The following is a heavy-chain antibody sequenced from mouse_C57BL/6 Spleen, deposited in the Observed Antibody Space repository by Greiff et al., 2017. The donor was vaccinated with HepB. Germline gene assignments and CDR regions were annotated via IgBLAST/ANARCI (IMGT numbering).Heavy chain of an antibody. J-gene: IGHJ2*01. CDR1: GYSITSGYY. CDR2: ISYDGSN. D-gene: IGHD5-1*01. Sequence: EVQLVESGPGLVKPSQSLSLTCSVTGYSITSGYYWNWIRQFPGNKLEWMGYISYDGSNNYNPSLKNRISITRDTSKNQFFLKLNSVTTEDTATYYCARESTHFDYWGQGTTLTVSS. V-gene: IGHV3-6*01. CDR3: ARESTHFDY.